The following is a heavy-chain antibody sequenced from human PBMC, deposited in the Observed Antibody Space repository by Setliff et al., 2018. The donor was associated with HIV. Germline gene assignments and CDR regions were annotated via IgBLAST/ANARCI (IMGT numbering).Heavy chain of an antibody. CDR3: VKWNYPNS. V-gene: IGHV3-66*01. J-gene: IGHJ4*02. Sequence: GGSLRLSCAASGLSVSRTYMNWVRQAPGKGQEWVSIIYGDDTTDHADFVKGRFTMSRDSAKNTLYLQMNSLRVEDTAVYYCVKWNYPNSWGQGTLVTVSS. CDR1: GLSVSRTY. CDR2: IYGDDTT. D-gene: IGHD1-7*01.